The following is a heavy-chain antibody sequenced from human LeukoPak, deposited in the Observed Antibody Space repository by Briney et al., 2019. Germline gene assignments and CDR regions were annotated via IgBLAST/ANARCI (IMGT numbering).Heavy chain of an antibody. CDR2: ISYDGSNK. D-gene: IGHD3-10*01. CDR3: AKGPYGSGSSINWFDP. CDR1: GFTFSSYG. V-gene: IGHV3-30*18. Sequence: GGSLRLSCAASGFTFSSYGMHWVRQAPGKGLEWVAVISYDGSNKYYADSVKGRFTISRDNSKNTLYLQMNSLRAEDTAVYYCAKGPYGSGSSINWFDPWGQGTLVTVSS. J-gene: IGHJ5*02.